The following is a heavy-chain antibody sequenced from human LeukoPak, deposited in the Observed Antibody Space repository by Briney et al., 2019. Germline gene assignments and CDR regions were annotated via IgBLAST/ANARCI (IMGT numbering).Heavy chain of an antibody. CDR3: AKLPTYYYDSSGYYPYFDY. Sequence: PGGSLRLSCAASGFTFSSYAMSWVRQAPGKGLEWVSDISGSGGSTYYADSVKGRFTSSRDNSKNTLYLQMNSLRAEDTAVYYCAKLPTYYYDSSGYYPYFDYWGQGTLVTVSS. D-gene: IGHD3-22*01. CDR2: ISGSGGST. V-gene: IGHV3-23*01. CDR1: GFTFSSYA. J-gene: IGHJ4*02.